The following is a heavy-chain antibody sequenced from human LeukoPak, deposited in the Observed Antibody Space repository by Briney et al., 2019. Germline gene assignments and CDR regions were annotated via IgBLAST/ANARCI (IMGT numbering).Heavy chain of an antibody. CDR3: ARGGVGRSGSYFSGQYYFDY. CDR1: RFTFSTYG. J-gene: IGHJ4*02. CDR2: ISYDGSYK. V-gene: IGHV3-30*03. D-gene: IGHD3-10*01. Sequence: GGSLRLSCAASRFTFSTYGMHWVRQAPGKGLEWVAVISYDGSYKNYADSVKGRFTISRDNSKNSLYLQMNSLRAEDTAVYYCARGGVGRSGSYFSGQYYFDYWGQGTLVTVSS.